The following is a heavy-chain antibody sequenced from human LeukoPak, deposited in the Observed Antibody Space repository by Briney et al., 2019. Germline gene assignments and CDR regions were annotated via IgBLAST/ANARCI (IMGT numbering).Heavy chain of an antibody. V-gene: IGHV3-23*01. D-gene: IGHD3-22*01. CDR1: GFTFSSYA. CDR2: ISGSGGST. Sequence: PGGSLRLSCAASGFTFSSYAMSWVRQAPGKGLEWVSAISGSGGSTYYVDSVKGRFTISRDNSKNTLYLQMNSLRAEDTAVYYCAKDPTMIVVVIPDYWGQGTLVTVSS. CDR3: AKDPTMIVVVIPDY. J-gene: IGHJ4*02.